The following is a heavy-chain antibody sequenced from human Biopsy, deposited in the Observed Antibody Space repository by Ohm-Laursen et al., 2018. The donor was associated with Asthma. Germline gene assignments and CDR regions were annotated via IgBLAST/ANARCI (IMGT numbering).Heavy chain of an antibody. J-gene: IGHJ6*02. CDR1: GFSFSEFV. V-gene: IGHV3-30*18. CDR3: AKDRSYHYYYGMDV. CDR2: ISYDGSTK. Sequence: SLRLSCAASGFSFSEFVMHWVRQAPGKGLEWVAVISYDGSTKYYADSVKGRFTISRDNSKNTLYLQMSSLRDEDTAVYYCAKDRSYHYYYGMDVWGQGTTVTVSS.